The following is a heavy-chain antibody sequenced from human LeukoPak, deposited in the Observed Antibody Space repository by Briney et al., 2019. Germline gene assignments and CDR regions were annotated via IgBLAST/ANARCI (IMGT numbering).Heavy chain of an antibody. V-gene: IGHV3-33*01. D-gene: IGHD2-15*01. CDR1: GFTFAKFG. Sequence: PGGSLRLSCAPSGFTFAKFGMHWVRQAPGKGLEWVAVIWDDGSKKCYADSVKGRFTISRDNSKDTLYLQMNSLRAEDTAVYYCARTRGGCSDGSCHGDYWGQGTLVTVSS. CDR2: IWDDGSKK. J-gene: IGHJ4*02. CDR3: ARTRGGCSDGSCHGDY.